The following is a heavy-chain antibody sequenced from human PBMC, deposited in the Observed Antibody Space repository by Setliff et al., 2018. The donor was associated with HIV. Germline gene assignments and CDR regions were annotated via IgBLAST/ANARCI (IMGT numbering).Heavy chain of an antibody. CDR1: DYG. Sequence: DYGMSWVRQAPGKGLEWVSFIRNKDYGETTEYAASVKGRFTISRDDSNSIAYLQMSSLRSEDTAVYYCARSGRETTLYGLYGVHYFDYWGQGTLVTVSS. CDR3: ARSGRETTLYGLYGVHYFDY. D-gene: IGHD4-17*01. V-gene: IGHV3-49*04. CDR2: IRNKDYGETT. J-gene: IGHJ4*02.